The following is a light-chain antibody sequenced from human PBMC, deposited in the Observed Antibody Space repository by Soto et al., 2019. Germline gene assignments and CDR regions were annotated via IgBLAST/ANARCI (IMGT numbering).Light chain of an antibody. CDR1: QSNSKG. Sequence: DIQMTQSPSALSASVGDRGTITCRASQSNSKGLAWYQQKPGKAPNLLIYKSSGLESGVSSTFSGSGAGTAFTLTISSLQPDDSATYYCQHYNHYSPTFSGGTTVAIK. V-gene: IGKV1-5*03. CDR2: KSS. J-gene: IGKJ4*01. CDR3: QHYNHYSPT.